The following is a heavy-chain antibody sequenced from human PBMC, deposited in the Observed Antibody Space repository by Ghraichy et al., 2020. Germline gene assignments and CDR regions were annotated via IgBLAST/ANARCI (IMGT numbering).Heavy chain of an antibody. V-gene: IGHV1-18*01. CDR1: GYTFTSYG. D-gene: IGHD6-13*01. J-gene: IGHJ5*02. CDR3: ARVGSSSWYWGDTQNWFDP. Sequence: ASVKVSCKASGYTFTSYGISWVRQAPGQGLEWMGWISAYNGNTNYAQKLQGRVTMTTDTSTSTAYMELRSLRSDDTAVYYCARVGSSSWYWGDTQNWFDPWGQGTLVTVSS. CDR2: ISAYNGNT.